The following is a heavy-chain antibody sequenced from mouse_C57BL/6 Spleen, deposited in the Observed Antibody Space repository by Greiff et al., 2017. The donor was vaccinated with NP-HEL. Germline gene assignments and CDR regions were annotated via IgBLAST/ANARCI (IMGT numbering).Heavy chain of an antibody. CDR2: IHPNSGST. V-gene: IGHV1-64*01. D-gene: IGHD4-1*01. CDR3: ARDWERGNYFDD. CDR1: GYTFTSYW. Sequence: VQLQQPGAELVKPGASVKLSCKASGYTFTSYWMHWVKQRPGQGLEWIGMIHPNSGSTNYNEKFKSKATLTVDKSSSTAYMQLSSLTSEDSAVYYCARDWERGNYFDDWGQGTTLTVSS. J-gene: IGHJ2*01.